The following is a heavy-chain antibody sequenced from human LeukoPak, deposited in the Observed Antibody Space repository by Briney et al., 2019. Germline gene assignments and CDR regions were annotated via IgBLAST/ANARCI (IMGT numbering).Heavy chain of an antibody. D-gene: IGHD3-22*01. CDR1: GGSFSGYY. V-gene: IGHV4-34*01. J-gene: IGHJ4*02. CDR2: IYYSGST. CDR3: ARHFHDSSGTLFDY. Sequence: SETLSLTCAVYGGSFSGYYWSWIRQPPGKGLEWIGSIYYSGSTYYNPSLKSRVTISVDTSKNQFSLKLSSVTAADTAVYYCARHFHDSSGTLFDYWGQGTLVTVSS.